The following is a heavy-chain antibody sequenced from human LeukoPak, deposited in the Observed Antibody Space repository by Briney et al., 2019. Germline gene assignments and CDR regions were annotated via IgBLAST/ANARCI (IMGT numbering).Heavy chain of an antibody. CDR2: INAGNGNR. CDR3: ARYRYCTTTTCYAFDY. D-gene: IGHD2-2*01. J-gene: IGHJ4*02. Sequence: VASVKVSCKASGYTFTSYAMHRVRQAPGQRLEWMGWINAGNGNRKYSQKFQGRVTFTRDTSASTAYMELSSLRSEDTAVYYCARYRYCTTTTCYAFDYWGQGTLVTVSS. CDR1: GYTFTSYA. V-gene: IGHV1-3*01.